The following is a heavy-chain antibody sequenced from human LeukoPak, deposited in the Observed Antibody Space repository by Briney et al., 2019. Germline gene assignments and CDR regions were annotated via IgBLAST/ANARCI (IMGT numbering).Heavy chain of an antibody. Sequence: PGGSLRLSCAASGFTLSSYAMSWVRQAPGKGLEWVSGTSGSGGSTYYAGSVKGRFTISIDNSKNTLYLQMNSLRVEDTAVYYCAKNGGSQCYSHLDSGGQGTLVTVSS. CDR1: GFTLSSYA. V-gene: IGHV3-23*01. CDR3: AKNGGSQCYSHLDS. D-gene: IGHD2-15*01. J-gene: IGHJ4*02. CDR2: TSGSGGST.